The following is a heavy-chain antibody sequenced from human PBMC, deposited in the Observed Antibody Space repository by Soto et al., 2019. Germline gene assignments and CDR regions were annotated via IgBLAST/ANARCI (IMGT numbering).Heavy chain of an antibody. J-gene: IGHJ4*02. CDR3: AKAYKTGTYYQALFGY. CDR1: GFIFNNYA. V-gene: IGHV3-23*01. CDR2: ISNSGDYT. D-gene: IGHD3-10*01. Sequence: GGSLRLSCAASGFIFNNYAMSWVRLAPGKGLEWVSTISNSGDYTYNADSVKGRFTISRDNSKSTLYLQMNSLRAEDTAVYYCAKAYKTGTYYQALFGYWGQGTQVTVSA.